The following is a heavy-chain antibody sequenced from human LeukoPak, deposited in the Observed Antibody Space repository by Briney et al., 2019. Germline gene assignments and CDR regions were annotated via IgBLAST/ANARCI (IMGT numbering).Heavy chain of an antibody. CDR2: IWYDGSNK. J-gene: IGHJ4*02. CDR3: ARGRFIAGTTAYYFDY. V-gene: IGHV3-33*01. CDR1: GFSFSDYG. Sequence: PGGSLRLSCAASGFSFSDYGMHWVRQAPGKGLEWVAVIWYDGSNKNYADSVKGRFTISRDNAKKSLFLQMNSLRAEDTAVYYCARGRFIAGTTAYYFDYWGQGTLVTVSS. D-gene: IGHD1-26*01.